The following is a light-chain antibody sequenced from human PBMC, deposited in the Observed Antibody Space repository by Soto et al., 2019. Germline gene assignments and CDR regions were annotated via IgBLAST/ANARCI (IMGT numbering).Light chain of an antibody. CDR2: GAS. V-gene: IGKV3-20*01. CDR1: QRVTNSY. Sequence: DIVLTQAPGTLSLSPGERVTLSCRASQRVTNSYLAWYQQKPGQAPRLLIYGASSRATGIPDRFSGGGSGTDFTLTISTLEPEDFAVYNCQQYGSSPLTFGQGTKVDIK. CDR3: QQYGSSPLT. J-gene: IGKJ1*01.